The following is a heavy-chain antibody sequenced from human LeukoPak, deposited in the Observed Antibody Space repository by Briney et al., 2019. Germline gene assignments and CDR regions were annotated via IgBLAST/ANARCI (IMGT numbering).Heavy chain of an antibody. CDR1: GYTFTGYY. Sequence: ASVKVSCKTSGYTFTGYYMHWVRQAPGQGLEWMGWINPNSGGTNYAQKFQGRVTMTRDTSISTAYMELSRLRSDDTAVYYCAREEIAAAEVYNWFDPWGQGTLVTVSS. V-gene: IGHV1-2*02. CDR2: INPNSGGT. J-gene: IGHJ5*02. D-gene: IGHD6-13*01. CDR3: AREEIAAAEVYNWFDP.